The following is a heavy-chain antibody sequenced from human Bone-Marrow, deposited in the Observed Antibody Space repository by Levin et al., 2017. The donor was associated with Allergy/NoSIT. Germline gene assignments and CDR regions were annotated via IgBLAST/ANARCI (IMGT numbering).Heavy chain of an antibody. D-gene: IGHD3-10*01. Sequence: ASETLSLTCTVSGGSISSYYWSWIRQPPGKGLEWIGYIYYSGSTNYNPSLKSRVTISVDTSKNQFSLKLSSVTAADTAVYYCARLGTRPYGSGRGIYYYYYMDVWGKGTTVTVSS. CDR2: IYYSGST. J-gene: IGHJ6*03. V-gene: IGHV4-59*08. CDR3: ARLGTRPYGSGRGIYYYYYMDV. CDR1: GGSISSYY.